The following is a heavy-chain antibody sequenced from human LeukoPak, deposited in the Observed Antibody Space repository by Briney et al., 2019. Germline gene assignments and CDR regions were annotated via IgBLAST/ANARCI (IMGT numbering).Heavy chain of an antibody. J-gene: IGHJ4*01. V-gene: IGHV3-30-3*01. CDR1: GFTVSSYA. CDR2: ISYDGSNK. Sequence: PGRSLRLSCAASGFTVSSYAMHWVRQAPGKGLEWVAVISYDGSNKYYADSVKGRFTISRDNSTNTLCRQMCSLRAEDTAIYYCARPTVGAPRGHDYWGHGIIVSAS. CDR3: ARPTVGAPRGHDY. D-gene: IGHD4-23*01.